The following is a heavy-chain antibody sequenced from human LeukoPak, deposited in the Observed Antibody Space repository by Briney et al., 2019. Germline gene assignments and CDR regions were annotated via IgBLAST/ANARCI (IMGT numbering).Heavy chain of an antibody. J-gene: IGHJ4*02. CDR3: ARDRGEGIVGTFDC. CDR1: GDSISNHY. CDR2: IFYSGNP. Sequence: SETLSLTCTVSGDSISNHYWSWIRQPPGKGLGWIGYIFYSGNPHYNPSLKSRVTMSVDPSKNQFSLRLSSVTPADTAVYYCARDRGEGIVGTFDCWGQGTLVTVSS. D-gene: IGHD1-26*01. V-gene: IGHV4-59*11.